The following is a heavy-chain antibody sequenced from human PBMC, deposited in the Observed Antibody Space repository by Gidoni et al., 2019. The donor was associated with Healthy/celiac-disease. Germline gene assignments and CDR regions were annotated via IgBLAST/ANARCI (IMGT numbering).Heavy chain of an antibody. CDR1: GGSISSYY. D-gene: IGHD2-15*01. CDR2: IYYSGST. Sequence: QVQLQESGPGLVKPSETLSLTCTVSGGSISSYYWSWIRQPPGKGLEWIGYIYYSGSTNYNPSLKSRVTISVDTSKNQFSLKLSSVTAADTAVYYCARQGCSGGSCYRYWGQGTLVTVSS. CDR3: ARQGCSGGSCYRY. J-gene: IGHJ4*02. V-gene: IGHV4-59*01.